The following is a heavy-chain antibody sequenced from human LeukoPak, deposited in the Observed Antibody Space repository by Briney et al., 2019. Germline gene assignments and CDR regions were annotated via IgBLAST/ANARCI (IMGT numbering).Heavy chain of an antibody. D-gene: IGHD6-19*01. CDR3: AKVRYSGGWYGRFDF. Sequence: PGGSLRLSCAASGFTFNSYALSWVRQTPGKGLEWVSTISGSGGTSHYADSVKGRFTISRDNSKNTLYLQMNSLRTEDTAVYSCAKVRYSGGWYGRFDFLGQGTPVTVSS. J-gene: IGHJ4*02. CDR1: GFTFNSYA. CDR2: ISGSGGTS. V-gene: IGHV3-23*01.